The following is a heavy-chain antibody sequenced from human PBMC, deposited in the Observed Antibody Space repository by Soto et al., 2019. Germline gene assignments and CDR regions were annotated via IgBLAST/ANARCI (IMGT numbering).Heavy chain of an antibody. V-gene: IGHV3-53*01. CDR1: GVTVSSNY. CDR3: ASFPASGWFQLDY. J-gene: IGHJ4*02. CDR2: IYTGGTT. D-gene: IGHD6-19*01. Sequence: GGSPRLSCAASGVTVSSNYMSWVRQAPGKGLEWVSVIYTGGTTYYADSVKGRFTISRDTSKNTLYLQMNSLRAEDTAVYHCASFPASGWFQLDYWGQGTPVTVSS.